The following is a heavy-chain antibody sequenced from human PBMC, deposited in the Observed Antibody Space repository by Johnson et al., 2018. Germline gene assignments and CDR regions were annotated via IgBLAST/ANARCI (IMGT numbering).Heavy chain of an antibody. CDR3: TTGGDV. CDR1: EFSFRDAY. J-gene: IGHJ3*01. Sequence: VQLVESGGGLVKPGGSLRLSCVASEFSFRDAYMNWVRQTPGKGLEWLGRIKTKIDGGTTDSAAPVKGRFVISRDDAKNTLYLQMKSLKTAATAVYFCTTGGDVWGHGTLVTVSS. V-gene: IGHV3-15*01. CDR2: IKTKIDGGTT.